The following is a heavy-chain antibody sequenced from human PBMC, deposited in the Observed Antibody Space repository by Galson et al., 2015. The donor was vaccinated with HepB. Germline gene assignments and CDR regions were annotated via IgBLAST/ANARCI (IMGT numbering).Heavy chain of an antibody. V-gene: IGHV4-59*01. Sequence: ETLSLTCTVSGGSISSYYWSWIRQPPGKGLEWIGYIYYSGSTNYNPSLKSRVTISVDTSKNQFSLKLSSVTAADTAVYYCARYVCGGDCYSDYWGQGTPVTVSS. CDR2: IYYSGST. CDR3: ARYVCGGDCYSDY. D-gene: IGHD2-21*02. CDR1: GGSISSYY. J-gene: IGHJ4*02.